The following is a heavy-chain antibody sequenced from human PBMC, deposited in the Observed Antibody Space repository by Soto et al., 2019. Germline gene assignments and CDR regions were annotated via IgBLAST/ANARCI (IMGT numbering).Heavy chain of an antibody. CDR1: GGSISSSSYY. Sequence: QLQLQESGPGLVKPSETLSLTCTVSGGSISSSSYYWGWIRQPPGKGLEWIGSIYYSGSTYYNPSLKSRVTISVDTSKNQFSLKLSSVTAADTAVYYCARQALSYYYYYGMDVWGQGTTVTVSS. V-gene: IGHV4-39*01. J-gene: IGHJ6*02. CDR2: IYYSGST. CDR3: ARQALSYYYYYGMDV.